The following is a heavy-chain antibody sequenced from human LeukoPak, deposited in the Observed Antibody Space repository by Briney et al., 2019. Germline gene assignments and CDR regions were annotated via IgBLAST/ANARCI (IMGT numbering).Heavy chain of an antibody. V-gene: IGHV1-2*02. CDR2: INPNSGGT. Sequence: ASVKVSCKASGYTFTGYYMHWVRQAPGQGLEWMGWINPNSGGTNYAQKFQGRVTMTRDTSISTAYMELSRLRSDDTAVYYCARIPEGMDAFDIWGQGTMVTVSS. CDR3: ARIPEGMDAFDI. CDR1: GYTFTGYY. J-gene: IGHJ3*02.